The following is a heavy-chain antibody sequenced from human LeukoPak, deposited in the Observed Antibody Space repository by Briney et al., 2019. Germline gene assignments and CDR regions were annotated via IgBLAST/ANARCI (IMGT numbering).Heavy chain of an antibody. CDR3: ARTARPEYSATWPFDY. D-gene: IGHD6-6*01. CDR2: INSRSHYI. J-gene: IGHJ4*02. Sequence: GGSLRLSCIASGFTFSSSGMNWVRQAPGKGLEWVSSINSRSHYIYYADSVKGRFTISRDNAKNSLYLQMNGLRVEDTAVYYCARTARPEYSATWPFDYWGQGTLVTVSS. V-gene: IGHV3-21*01. CDR1: GFTFSSSG.